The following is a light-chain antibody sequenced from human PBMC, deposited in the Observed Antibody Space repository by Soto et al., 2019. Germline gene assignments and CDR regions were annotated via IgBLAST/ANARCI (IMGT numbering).Light chain of an antibody. V-gene: IGKV3-11*01. CDR2: DAS. CDR3: QRRSNWAGT. Sequence: EIVLTQSPATLSLSPGEIATLSCRASQSVSSYLAWYQQKSGQAPRLLLYDASNRAPGIPARFSGSGSGTDFTLTISSLEPEDFAVYYCQRRSNWAGTFGQGTKLESK. CDR1: QSVSSY. J-gene: IGKJ2*02.